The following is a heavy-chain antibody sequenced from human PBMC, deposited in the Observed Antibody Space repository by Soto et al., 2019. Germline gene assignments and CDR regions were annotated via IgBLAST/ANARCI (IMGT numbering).Heavy chain of an antibody. J-gene: IGHJ6*02. CDR2: IWYDGSNK. Sequence: QVQLVESGGGVVPPGRSLRLSCAASGFTFSSYGMHWVRQAPVKGLEWVAVIWYDGSNKYYADSVKGRFTISRDNSENTLYLQMNSLRAEDTAVYYCARGEGGRVVRYYYGMDVWGQGTTVTVS. D-gene: IGHD2-21*01. CDR1: GFTFSSYG. CDR3: ARGEGGRVVRYYYGMDV. V-gene: IGHV3-33*01.